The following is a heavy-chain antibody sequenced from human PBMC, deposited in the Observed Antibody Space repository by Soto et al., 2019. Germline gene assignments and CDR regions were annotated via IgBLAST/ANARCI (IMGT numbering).Heavy chain of an antibody. CDR1: GFTFSSYA. V-gene: IGHV3-23*01. CDR3: ASQSFSPRFGAAAGTGDGMPIDY. D-gene: IGHD6-13*01. J-gene: IGHJ4*02. Sequence: GWALRLYCAAAGFTFSSYAVSWVRQAPGKGLEWVSAISGSGVSTYYADSVKGRFTISRDNSKNTLYLQMNSLRAEDTAVYYCASQSFSPRFGAAAGTGDGMPIDYWGQGTLVTVSS. CDR2: ISGSGVST.